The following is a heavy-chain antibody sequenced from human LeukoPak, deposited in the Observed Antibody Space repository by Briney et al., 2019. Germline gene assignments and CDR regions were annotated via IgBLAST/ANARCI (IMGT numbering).Heavy chain of an antibody. V-gene: IGHV3-23*01. Sequence: GGSLRLSCAASGFTFSSYGMSWVRQAPGKGLEWVSAISGSGGSTYYADSVKGRFTISRDNSKNTLYLQMNSLRAEDTAVYYCAKDGELLWFGEFHQFDPWGQGTLVTVSS. CDR3: AKDGELLWFGEFHQFDP. CDR1: GFTFSSYG. J-gene: IGHJ5*02. D-gene: IGHD3-10*01. CDR2: ISGSGGST.